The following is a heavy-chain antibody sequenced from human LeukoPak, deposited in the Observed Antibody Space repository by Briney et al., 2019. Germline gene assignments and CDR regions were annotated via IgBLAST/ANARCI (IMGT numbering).Heavy chain of an antibody. CDR2: IIPIFGTA. CDR3: ARIGYCSSTSCLGDAFDI. J-gene: IGHJ3*02. V-gene: IGHV1-69*13. D-gene: IGHD2-2*01. CDR1: GYTFTSYD. Sequence: SVKVSCXASGYTFTSYDISWVRQAPGQGLEWMGGIIPIFGTANYAQKFQGRVTITADESTSTAYMELSSLRSEDTAVYYCARIGYCSSTSCLGDAFDIWGQGTMVTVSS.